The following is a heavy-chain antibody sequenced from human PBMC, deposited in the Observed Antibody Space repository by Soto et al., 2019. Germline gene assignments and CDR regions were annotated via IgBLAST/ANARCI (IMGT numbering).Heavy chain of an antibody. CDR1: GGSISSSSYY. CDR3: ASRADGGSGNN. V-gene: IGHV4-39*02. Sequence: QLQLQESGPGLVKPSETLSLTCAVSGGSISSSSYYWGWIRQPPGKGLEWIGSIYYSGSTYYNPSLKSRVTISGDTSKNHFSLRLTSVTAADTAVYYGASRADGGSGNNWGQGTLVTVSS. D-gene: IGHD3-10*01. CDR2: IYYSGST. J-gene: IGHJ4*02.